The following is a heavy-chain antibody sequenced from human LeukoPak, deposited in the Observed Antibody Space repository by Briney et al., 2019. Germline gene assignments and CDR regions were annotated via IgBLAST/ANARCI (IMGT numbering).Heavy chain of an antibody. CDR2: IRGDGGGT. CDR1: GFNFNTYA. CDR3: ARVSSFGDPADY. D-gene: IGHD3-10*01. Sequence: GGSLRLFCSASGFNFNTYAMTWARQAPGKGLEWVSSIRGDGGGTYYADSVKGRFTISRDNSKNTLYLQMNSLRAEDTAVYYCARVSSFGDPADYWGQGTLVTVSS. J-gene: IGHJ4*02. V-gene: IGHV3-23*01.